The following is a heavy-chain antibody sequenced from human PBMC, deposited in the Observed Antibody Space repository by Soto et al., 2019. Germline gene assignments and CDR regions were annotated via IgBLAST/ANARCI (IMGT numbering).Heavy chain of an antibody. CDR3: AKDGADTGTYNFDY. D-gene: IGHD1-26*01. J-gene: IGHJ4*02. V-gene: IGHV3-30*18. CDR1: GFTFSNYG. Sequence: LRLSCAASGFTFSNYGMHWVRQAPGKGLEWVTLISNDGSNKFYADSVKGRFTISRDNSKNTLYLQMTSLKTEDTAVYYCAKDGADTGTYNFDYWGQGTLVTVSS. CDR2: ISNDGSNK.